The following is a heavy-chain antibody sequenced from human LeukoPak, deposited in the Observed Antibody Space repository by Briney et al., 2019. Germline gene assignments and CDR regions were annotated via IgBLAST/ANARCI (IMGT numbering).Heavy chain of an antibody. D-gene: IGHD3-22*01. Sequence: ASVKVSCKASGYTFTGYHMHWVRQAPGQGLEWMGRINPNSGGTNYAQKFQGRVTMTRDTSISTAYMELSRLRSDDTAVYYCAASSYYYDSSGYYVDYWGQGTLVTVSS. CDR1: GYTFTGYH. CDR2: INPNSGGT. V-gene: IGHV1-2*06. J-gene: IGHJ4*02. CDR3: AASSYYYDSSGYYVDY.